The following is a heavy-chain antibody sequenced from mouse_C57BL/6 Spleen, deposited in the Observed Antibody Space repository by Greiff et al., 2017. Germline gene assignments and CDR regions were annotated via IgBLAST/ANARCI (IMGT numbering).Heavy chain of an antibody. Sequence: VKVVESGAELVRPGASVTLSCKASGYTFTDYEMHWVKQTPVHGLEWIGAIDPETGGTAYNQKFKGKAILTADKSSSTAYIELRSLTSEDSAVYYCTRNSNFDYWGQGTTLTVSS. J-gene: IGHJ2*01. CDR2: IDPETGGT. CDR3: TRNSNFDY. D-gene: IGHD2-5*01. V-gene: IGHV1-15*01. CDR1: GYTFTDYE.